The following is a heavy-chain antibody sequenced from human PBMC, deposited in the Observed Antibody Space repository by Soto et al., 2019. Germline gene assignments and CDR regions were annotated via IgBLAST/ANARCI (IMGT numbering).Heavy chain of an antibody. Sequence: PGGSLRLSCAASGFTFDDYTMHWVRQAPGKGLEWVSLISWDGGITYYADSVKGRFTISRDNSKNSLYLQMNSLRTEDTALYYCAKGGSSYYFDYWGQRTLVTVSS. CDR3: AKGGSSYYFDY. CDR2: ISWDGGIT. J-gene: IGHJ4*02. D-gene: IGHD2-15*01. CDR1: GFTFDDYT. V-gene: IGHV3-43*01.